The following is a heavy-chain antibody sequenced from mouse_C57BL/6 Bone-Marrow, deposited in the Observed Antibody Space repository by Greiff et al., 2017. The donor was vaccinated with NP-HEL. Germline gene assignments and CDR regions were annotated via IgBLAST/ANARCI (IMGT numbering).Heavy chain of an antibody. Sequence: QVQLQQSGAELVKPGASVKLSCKASGYTFTSYWMHWVKQRPGQGLEWIGMIHPNSGSTNYNEKFKSKATLTVDKSSSTASMQLSSLTSEDSAVYYCARGWLLRGLFAYWGQGTLVTVSA. CDR2: IHPNSGST. CDR1: GYTFTSYW. CDR3: ARGWLLRGLFAY. J-gene: IGHJ3*01. V-gene: IGHV1-64*01. D-gene: IGHD2-3*01.